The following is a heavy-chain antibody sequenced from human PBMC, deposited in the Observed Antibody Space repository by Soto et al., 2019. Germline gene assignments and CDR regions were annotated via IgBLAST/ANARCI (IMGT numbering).Heavy chain of an antibody. Sequence: QVQLVESGGGVVQPGRSLRLSCAASGFTFSTYAMHWVRQAPGKGLEWVAVISYDGSNKYYADSVKGRFTISRDNSKNTLYLQMNSLRAEDTAVYYCAREGRDSSGYHNYWGQGTLVTVSS. V-gene: IGHV3-30-3*01. J-gene: IGHJ4*02. CDR1: GFTFSTYA. CDR3: AREGRDSSGYHNY. D-gene: IGHD3-22*01. CDR2: ISYDGSNK.